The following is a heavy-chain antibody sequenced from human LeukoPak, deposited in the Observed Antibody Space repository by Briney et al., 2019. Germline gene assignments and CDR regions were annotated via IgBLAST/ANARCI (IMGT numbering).Heavy chain of an antibody. J-gene: IGHJ4*02. CDR1: GFTFNNYA. Sequence: PGGSLRLSCAAAGFTFNNYALSWVRQAPGKGLEWVSAISGNGGDTYYADSVKGRFTVSRDISKSTLYLQMNSLRVEDTAVYYCTTEPIVGAITEGYWGQGTLVTVSS. D-gene: IGHD1-26*01. CDR2: ISGNGGDT. CDR3: TTEPIVGAITEGY. V-gene: IGHV3-23*01.